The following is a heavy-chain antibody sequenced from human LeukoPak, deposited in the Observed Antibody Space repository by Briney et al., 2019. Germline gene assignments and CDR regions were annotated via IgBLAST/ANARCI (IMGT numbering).Heavy chain of an antibody. CDR2: IYYSGRT. CDR3: AREATSGTNLNWFDP. CDR1: GGSISSYY. Sequence: SETLSLTCTVSGGSISSYYWSWIRQPPGKGLEWIGYIYYSGRTNYNPSLKSRVTISVDTSKNQFSLKLSSVTAADTAVYYCAREATSGTNLNWFDPWGQGTLVTVSS. J-gene: IGHJ5*02. D-gene: IGHD1-1*01. V-gene: IGHV4-59*12.